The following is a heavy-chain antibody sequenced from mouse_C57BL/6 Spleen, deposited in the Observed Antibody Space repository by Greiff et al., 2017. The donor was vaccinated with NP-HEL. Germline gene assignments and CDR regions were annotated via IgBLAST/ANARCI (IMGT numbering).Heavy chain of an antibody. J-gene: IGHJ4*01. CDR3: ARREDYYGSSYGAMDY. CDR1: GYTFTSYW. V-gene: IGHV1-59*01. Sequence: QVQLQQPGAELVRPGPSVKLSCKASGYTFTSYWMHWVKQRPGQGLEWIGVIDPSDSYTNYNQKFKGKATLTVDTSSSTAYMQLSSLTSEDSAVYYCARREDYYGSSYGAMDYWGQGTSVTVSS. CDR2: IDPSDSYT. D-gene: IGHD1-1*01.